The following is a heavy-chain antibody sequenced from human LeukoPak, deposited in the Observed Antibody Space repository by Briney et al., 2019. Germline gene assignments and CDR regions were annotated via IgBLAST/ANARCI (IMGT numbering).Heavy chain of an antibody. J-gene: IGHJ4*02. CDR1: GFTFSNAW. Sequence: GGSLRLSCAASGFTFSNAWMSWVRQAPGKGLEWVGRIKSKTGGGTTDYAAPVKGRFTISRDDSKNTLYLQMNSLKTEDTAVYYCTTGGGELLWSLDYWGQGTLVTVSS. D-gene: IGHD1-26*01. CDR2: IKSKTGGGTT. V-gene: IGHV3-15*01. CDR3: TTGGGELLWSLDY.